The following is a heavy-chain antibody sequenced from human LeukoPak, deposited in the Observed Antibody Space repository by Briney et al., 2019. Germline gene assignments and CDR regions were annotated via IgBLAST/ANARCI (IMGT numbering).Heavy chain of an antibody. CDR1: GGSFSGYY. J-gene: IGHJ4*02. D-gene: IGHD4/OR15-4a*01. CDR3: ARDSMVAGTLDY. V-gene: IGHV4-34*04. CDR2: INHSGST. Sequence: SETLSLTCAVYGGSFSGYYWNWIRQPPGKGLEWIGEINHSGSTNNNPSLKSRATISVDTSKNQFSLKLSSVTAADTAVYYCARDSMVAGTLDYWGQGTLVTVSS.